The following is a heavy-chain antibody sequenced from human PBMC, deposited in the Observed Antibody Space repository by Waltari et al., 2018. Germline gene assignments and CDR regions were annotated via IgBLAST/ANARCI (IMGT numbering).Heavy chain of an antibody. D-gene: IGHD2-15*01. CDR3: ARPDVVRQRDAFDI. V-gene: IGHV1-69*01. CDR2: SIPIFGTA. Sequence: QVQLVQSGAEVKKPGSSVKVSCKASGGTFSSYAISWVRQAPGQGLEWMGGSIPIFGTANYAQKFQGRDTITADESTSTAYMELSSLRSEDTAVYYCARPDVVRQRDAFDIWGQGTMVTVSS. CDR1: GGTFSSYA. J-gene: IGHJ3*02.